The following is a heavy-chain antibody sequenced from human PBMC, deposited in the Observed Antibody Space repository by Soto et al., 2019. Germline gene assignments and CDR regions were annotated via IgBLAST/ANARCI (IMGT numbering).Heavy chain of an antibody. V-gene: IGHV5-10-1*01. J-gene: IGHJ4*02. CDR1: GYSFTAYW. D-gene: IGHD2-2*01. CDR2: IDPSDSYV. Sequence: GESLKISCQASGYSFTAYWITWVRQMPGKGLEWMATIDPSDSYVDYSPSFRGHVTFSVDRSITTVYLQWNSLKASDSAMYFCTRRASSSFYHFDFRGERPLVPVS. CDR3: TRRASSSFYHFDF.